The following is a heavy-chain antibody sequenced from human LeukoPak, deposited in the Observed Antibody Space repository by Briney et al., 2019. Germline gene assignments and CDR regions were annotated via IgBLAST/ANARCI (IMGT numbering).Heavy chain of an antibody. V-gene: IGHV3-7*05. D-gene: IGHD3-3*01. Sequence: GGSLRLFCAASGFTFSSYALTWVRQAPGKGLEWVANIKQDGSEQYYVYSVRGRFTISRDNTKNSLYLQMNSLGVEDTAVYYCATDWSGDDRFDYWGQGTLVTVSS. J-gene: IGHJ4*02. CDR1: GFTFSSYA. CDR3: ATDWSGDDRFDY. CDR2: IKQDGSEQ.